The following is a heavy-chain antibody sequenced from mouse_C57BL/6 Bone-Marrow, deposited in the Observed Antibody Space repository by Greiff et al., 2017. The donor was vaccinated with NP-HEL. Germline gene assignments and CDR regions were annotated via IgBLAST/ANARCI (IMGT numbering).Heavy chain of an antibody. V-gene: IGHV5-9-1*02. Sequence: EVMLVESGEGLVKPGGSLKLSCAASGFTFSSYAMSWVHQTPEKRLEWVAYISSGGDYIYYADTVKGRFTISRDNARNTLYLQMSSLKSEDTAMYYCTREGTLPYYFDYWGQGTTLTVSS. CDR3: TREGTLPYYFDY. CDR2: ISSGGDYI. J-gene: IGHJ2*01. D-gene: IGHD5-5*01. CDR1: GFTFSSYA.